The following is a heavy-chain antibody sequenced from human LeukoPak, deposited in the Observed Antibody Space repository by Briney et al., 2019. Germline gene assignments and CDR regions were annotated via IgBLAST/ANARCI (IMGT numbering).Heavy chain of an antibody. CDR2: ISSSSSTI. D-gene: IGHD3-22*01. J-gene: IGHJ4*02. CDR1: GFTFSSYS. V-gene: IGHV3-48*01. CDR3: ARDDSSGYYDLGY. Sequence: GGSLRLSCAASGFTFSSYSMNWVRQAPGKGLEWVSYISSSSSTIYYADSVKGRFTISRDNAKSSLYLQMNSLRAEDTAVYYCARDDSSGYYDLGYWGQGTLVTVSS.